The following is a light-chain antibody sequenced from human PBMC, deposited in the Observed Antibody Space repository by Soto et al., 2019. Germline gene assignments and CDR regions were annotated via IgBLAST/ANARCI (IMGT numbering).Light chain of an antibody. Sequence: EIVMTQSPATLSVSPGERATLSCRTSQSVSSNLAWYQQKPGQAPRLLIYGASTRATGIPARFSSSGSGTEFTLTISSLQSEDFAVYYCQQYNNWPPANTFGQGTKLEIK. V-gene: IGKV3-15*01. CDR2: GAS. CDR3: QQYNNWPPANT. CDR1: QSVSSN. J-gene: IGKJ2*01.